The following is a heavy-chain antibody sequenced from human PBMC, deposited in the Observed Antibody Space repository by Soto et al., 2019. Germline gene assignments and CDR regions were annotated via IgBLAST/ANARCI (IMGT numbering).Heavy chain of an antibody. CDR3: AREGTTVATFDY. J-gene: IGHJ4*02. V-gene: IGHV1-69*01. CDR2: IIPILGTT. CDR1: GGTFNIYG. D-gene: IGHD4-17*01. Sequence: QVQLVQSGAEVKKPGSSVKVSCKSSGGTFNIYGVNWVRQAPGQGLEWMGAIIPILGTTNYAETFQGRGTITVDESTVTAYMELNSLRPEDTSMYYCAREGTTVATFDYWGQGTLVAVSS.